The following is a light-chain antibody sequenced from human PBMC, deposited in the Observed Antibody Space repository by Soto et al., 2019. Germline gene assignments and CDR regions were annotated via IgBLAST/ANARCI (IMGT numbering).Light chain of an antibody. CDR3: QQSYGTPPT. CDR1: QSVTSS. J-gene: IGKJ1*01. Sequence: DIQMTQSPSSLSASVGDRVTITCRASQSVTSSLNWYQRKPGKAPKFLIYATSNLQNGVPSRFSGSGSGTEFTLSISNLQPEDFATYYCQQSYGTPPTFGQGTKVDI. CDR2: ATS. V-gene: IGKV1-39*01.